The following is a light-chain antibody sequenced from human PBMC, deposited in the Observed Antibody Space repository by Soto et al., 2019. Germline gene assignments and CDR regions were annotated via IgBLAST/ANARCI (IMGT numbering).Light chain of an antibody. Sequence: ILLTQSPSSLSASVGDRVTITCRASQSISSYLNWYQQKPGKAPKLLIYAASSLQSGVPSRFSGSGSGTEFTLTISSLQPDDFATYYCQQYNSYSFGQGTKVDIK. CDR3: QQYNSYS. CDR1: QSISSY. V-gene: IGKV1-39*01. J-gene: IGKJ1*01. CDR2: AAS.